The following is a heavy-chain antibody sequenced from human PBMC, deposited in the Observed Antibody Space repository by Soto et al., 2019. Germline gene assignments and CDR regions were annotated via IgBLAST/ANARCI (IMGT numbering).Heavy chain of an antibody. CDR1: GGSISSSSYY. CDR3: ARGIGITIFGAVGPPQYYFDY. V-gene: IGHV4-39*07. D-gene: IGHD3-3*01. Sequence: SETLSLTCTVSGGSISSSSYYWGWIRQHPGKGLEWIGNLYSDRTTYYNQSLKSRVTISVDTSKNQFSLKLSSVTAADTAVYYCARGIGITIFGAVGPPQYYFDYWGQGTLVTVSS. J-gene: IGHJ4*02. CDR2: LYSDRTT.